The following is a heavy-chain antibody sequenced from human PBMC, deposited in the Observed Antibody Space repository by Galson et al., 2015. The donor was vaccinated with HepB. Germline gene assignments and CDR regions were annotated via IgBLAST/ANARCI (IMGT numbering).Heavy chain of an antibody. CDR1: GGTFSSYA. V-gene: IGHV1-69*04. Sequence: SVKVSCKASGGTFSSYAISWVRQAPGQGLEWMGRIIPILGIANYAQKFQGRVTITADKSTSTAYMELSSLRSEDTAVYYCARARDYYDSSGYPSFAYFDPWGQGTLVTVSS. CDR3: ARARDYYDSSGYPSFAYFDP. CDR2: IIPILGIA. J-gene: IGHJ4*02. D-gene: IGHD3-22*01.